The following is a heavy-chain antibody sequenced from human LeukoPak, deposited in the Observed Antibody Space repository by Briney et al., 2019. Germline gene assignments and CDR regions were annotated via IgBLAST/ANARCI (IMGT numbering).Heavy chain of an antibody. D-gene: IGHD5-12*01. J-gene: IGHJ4*02. CDR2: ISYDGSNK. CDR1: GFTFSSYG. Sequence: GGSLRLSCAASGFTFSSYGMHWVRQAPGKGLEWVAVISYDGSNKYYADSVKARFTISRDNSKNTLYLQMNSLRAEDTAVYYCAKDFAYSGYEAEYYFDYWGQGTLVTVSS. CDR3: AKDFAYSGYEAEYYFDY. V-gene: IGHV3-30*18.